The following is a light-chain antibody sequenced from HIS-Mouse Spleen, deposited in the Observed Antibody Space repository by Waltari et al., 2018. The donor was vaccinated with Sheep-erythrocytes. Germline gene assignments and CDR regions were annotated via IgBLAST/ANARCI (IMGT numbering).Light chain of an antibody. J-gene: IGLJ1*01. CDR2: EDS. CDR3: QVWDSSSDHYV. Sequence: SYVLTQPPSVSVAPGKTARITCGGNNIGSKSVHWYKQKPGQAPMLVVYEDSDRPSGIPERFSGSNSGNTATLTISRVEAGDEADYYCQVWDSSSDHYVFGTGPRSPS. V-gene: IGLV3-21*03. CDR1: NIGSKS.